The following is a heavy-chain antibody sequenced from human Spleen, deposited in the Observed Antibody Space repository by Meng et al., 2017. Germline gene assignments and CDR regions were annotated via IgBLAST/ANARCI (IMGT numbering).Heavy chain of an antibody. Sequence: GSLRLSCTVSGGSMSSYFWTWVRQPAGKGLEWIGRISTSGSTNHNPSLRSRVIISVDTSKNQFSLKVTSVTAADTAVYYCARDDSVSGGNNWFDPWGQGTLVTVSS. CDR1: GGSMSSYF. J-gene: IGHJ5*02. V-gene: IGHV4-4*07. CDR3: ARDDSVSGGNNWFDP. D-gene: IGHD1-26*01. CDR2: ISTSGST.